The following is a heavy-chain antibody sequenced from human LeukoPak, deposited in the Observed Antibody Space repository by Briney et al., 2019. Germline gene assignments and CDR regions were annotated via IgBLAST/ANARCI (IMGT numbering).Heavy chain of an antibody. CDR1: GFTFSDYY. D-gene: IGHD3-10*01. J-gene: IGHJ3*02. V-gene: IGHV3-11*04. CDR2: ISNSGGTI. CDR3: ARDPPGGYYFHI. Sequence: GGSLRLSCAASGFTFSDYYMSWIRQAPGKGLEWLSYISNSGGTIYYADSVKGRFTISRDNAKSSLYLQMNSLRVEDTAVYYCARDPPGGYYFHIWGQGTMVTVSS.